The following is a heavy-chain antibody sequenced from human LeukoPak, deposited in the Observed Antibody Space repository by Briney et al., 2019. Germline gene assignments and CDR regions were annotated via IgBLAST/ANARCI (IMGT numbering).Heavy chain of an antibody. V-gene: IGHV4-59*12. Sequence: SETLSLTCTVSGGSISSYYGSWIRQPPGKGLEWIGYIYYSGSTNYNPSLKSRVTISVDTSKNQFSLKLSSVTAADTAVYYCAREDDISGYYYGFDYWGQGTLVTVSS. CDR2: IYYSGST. D-gene: IGHD3-22*01. CDR1: GGSISSYY. CDR3: AREDDISGYYYGFDY. J-gene: IGHJ4*02.